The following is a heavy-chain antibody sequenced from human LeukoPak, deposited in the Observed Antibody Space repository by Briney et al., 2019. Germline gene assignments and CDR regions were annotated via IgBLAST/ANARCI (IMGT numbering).Heavy chain of an antibody. V-gene: IGHV4-39*07. Sequence: SETLSLTCIVSGDSISSGSYYWTWIRQPPGKGLEWIGEINHSGSTNYNPSLKSRVTISVDTSKNQFSLKLSSVTAADTAVYYCARGRLRYFDWSRGGFDPWGQGTLVTVSS. CDR1: GDSISSGSYY. D-gene: IGHD3-9*01. J-gene: IGHJ5*02. CDR2: INHSGST. CDR3: ARGRLRYFDWSRGGFDP.